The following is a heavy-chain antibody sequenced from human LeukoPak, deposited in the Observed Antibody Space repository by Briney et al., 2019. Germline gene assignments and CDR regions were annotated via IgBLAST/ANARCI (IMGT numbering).Heavy chain of an antibody. D-gene: IGHD3-3*01. CDR3: ARAVSAGKTYYDFWSGYFDAFDI. CDR1: GYTFTSYD. CDR2: MNPNSGNT. V-gene: IGHV1-8*01. Sequence: ASVKVSCKASGYTFTSYDINWVRQATGQGLEWMGWMNPNSGNTGYAQKFQGRVTMTRNTSISTAYMELSSLRSEDTAVYYCARAVSAGKTYYDFWSGYFDAFDIWGQGTMVTVSS. J-gene: IGHJ3*02.